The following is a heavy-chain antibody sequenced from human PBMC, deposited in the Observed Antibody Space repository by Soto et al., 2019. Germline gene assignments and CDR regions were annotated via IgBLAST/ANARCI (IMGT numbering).Heavy chain of an antibody. J-gene: IGHJ4*02. CDR3: AKDSSSWYSEFDY. D-gene: IGHD6-13*01. CDR2: ISGSGGST. V-gene: IGHV3-23*01. Sequence: GGSLRLSCAASGFTFSSYAMSGVRQAPGKGLEWVSAISGSGGSTYYADSVKGRFTISRDNSKNTLYLQMNSLRAEDTAVYYCAKDSSSWYSEFDYWGQGTLVTVSS. CDR1: GFTFSSYA.